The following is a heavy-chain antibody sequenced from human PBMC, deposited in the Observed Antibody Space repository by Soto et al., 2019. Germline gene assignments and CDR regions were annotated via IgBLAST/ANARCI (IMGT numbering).Heavy chain of an antibody. D-gene: IGHD3-10*01. V-gene: IGHV3-33*01. CDR2: IWYDGSNQ. Sequence: QVQMVESGGGVVQPGRSLRLSCAASGFTFSSYGMHWVRQAPGKGLEWVAVIWYDGSNQYYADSVKGRFTISRDKSKNSLYLQMNSLRAEDTAVYYCAREDYGSGSFDYWCQGTLVTVSS. CDR3: AREDYGSGSFDY. CDR1: GFTFSSYG. J-gene: IGHJ4*02.